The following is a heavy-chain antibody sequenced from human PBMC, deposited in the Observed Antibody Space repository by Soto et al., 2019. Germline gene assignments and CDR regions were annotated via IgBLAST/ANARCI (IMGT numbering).Heavy chain of an antibody. V-gene: IGHV3-23*01. J-gene: IGHJ4*02. Sequence: GGSLRLSCTASGFNLRYNAMSWVRQAPGKGLEWVAVVSIGGSTHYADSVRGRFTISRDNSKNTLSLQMNSLTAEDTAVYFCAKRRGAGGHFDYWGQGALVTVSS. CDR1: GFNLRYNA. D-gene: IGHD2-15*01. CDR2: VSIGGST. CDR3: AKRRGAGGHFDY.